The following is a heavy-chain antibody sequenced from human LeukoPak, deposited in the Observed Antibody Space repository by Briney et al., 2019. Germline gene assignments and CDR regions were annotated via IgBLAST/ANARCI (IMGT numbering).Heavy chain of an antibody. CDR2: MNPNSGNT. D-gene: IGHD3-16*02. V-gene: IGHV1-8*03. J-gene: IGHJ4*02. CDR3: ARSQITFGGVIVIYFDY. Sequence: ASVKVSCKDSGYTFTSYDINWVRQATGQGLEWMGWMNPNSGNTGYAQKFQGRVTITRNTSISTAYMELSSLRSEDTAVYYCARSQITFGGVIVIYFDYWGQGTLVTVSS. CDR1: GYTFTSYD.